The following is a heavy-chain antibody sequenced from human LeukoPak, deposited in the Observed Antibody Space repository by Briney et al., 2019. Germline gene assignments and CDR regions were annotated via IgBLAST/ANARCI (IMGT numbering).Heavy chain of an antibody. CDR3: TRGDPQGLDAFDI. CDR1: GGSISSGGYY. V-gene: IGHV4-31*03. CDR2: IYYSGST. Sequence: SQTLSLTCTVSGGSISSGGYYWSWIRQHPGKGLEWIGYIYYSGSTYYNPSLKSRVTISVDTSKNQFSLKLSSVTAADTAVYYCTRGDPQGLDAFDIWGQGTMVTVSS. J-gene: IGHJ3*02.